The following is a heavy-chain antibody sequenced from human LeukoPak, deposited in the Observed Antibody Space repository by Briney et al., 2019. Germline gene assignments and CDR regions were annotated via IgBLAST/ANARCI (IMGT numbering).Heavy chain of an antibody. CDR2: MNTGGGST. D-gene: IGHD4-17*01. Sequence: ASVKVSCKASGSGYTSTSYYMHWVRQAPGQGLEWMGLMNTGGGSTSYAEKFQGRVTMTSDTSTSTVYMELNSLRSDDTAVYYCARDPYGDYGYWGQGTLVTVSS. CDR1: GSGYTSTSYY. J-gene: IGHJ4*02. CDR3: ARDPYGDYGY. V-gene: IGHV1-46*01.